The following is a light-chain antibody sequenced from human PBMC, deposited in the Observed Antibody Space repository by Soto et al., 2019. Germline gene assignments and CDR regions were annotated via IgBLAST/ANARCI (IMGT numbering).Light chain of an antibody. J-gene: IGLJ3*02. CDR1: SSDVGAYKY. V-gene: IGLV2-8*01. Sequence: QSALTQPPSASGSPGQSVTISCTGTSSDVGAYKYVSWYQQYPGKAPKLMIYEVTKWPSGVPDRFSGSKSGNTASLTVSGLQAEDEADYYCTSYVGNDIWVFDGGTKLTVL. CDR3: TSYVGNDIWV. CDR2: EVT.